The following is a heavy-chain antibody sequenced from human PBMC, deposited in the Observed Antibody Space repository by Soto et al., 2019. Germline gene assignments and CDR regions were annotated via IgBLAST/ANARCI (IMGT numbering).Heavy chain of an antibody. D-gene: IGHD5-18*01. Sequence: SETLSLTCTVSGGSISSGGFYWSWIRQYPGKGLEWIGYIYHSGSTYHNPSLKSRLSMSIDTSKNQFSLKLSSVTAADTALYFCARGGDSYTIFDYWGQGTRVTVSS. CDR3: ARGGDSYTIFDY. V-gene: IGHV4-31*03. J-gene: IGHJ4*02. CDR2: IYHSGST. CDR1: GGSISSGGFY.